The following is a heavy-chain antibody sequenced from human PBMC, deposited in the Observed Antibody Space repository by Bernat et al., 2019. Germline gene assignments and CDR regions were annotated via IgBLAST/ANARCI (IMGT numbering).Heavy chain of an antibody. J-gene: IGHJ6*02. CDR2: IYYSGST. D-gene: IGHD2-15*01. V-gene: IGHV4-61*01. CDR1: GGSVSSGSYY. CDR3: ARLVVVDATPSYYYYYGMDV. Sequence: QVQLQESGPGLVKPSETLSLTCTVSGGSVSSGSYYWSWIRQPPGKGLEWIGYIYYSGSTNYNPSLKSRVPISVDTSKNQFSMKLSSVTAADTAVYYCARLVVVDATPSYYYYYGMDVWGQGTTVTVSS.